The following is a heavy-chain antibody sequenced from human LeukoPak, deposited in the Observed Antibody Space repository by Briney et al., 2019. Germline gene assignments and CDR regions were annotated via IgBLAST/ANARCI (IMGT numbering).Heavy chain of an antibody. J-gene: IGHJ5*02. D-gene: IGHD2-15*01. CDR3: ARGGLVVVVAATPSTTPGLLHWLDP. CDR1: GYTFTSYG. Sequence: ASVKVSCKVSGYTFTSYGISWVRQAPGQGLEWMGWISAYNGNTKYAQKVLGRVTMTTDTSTSTAYMELRSLRSDDTAVYYCARGGLVVVVAATPSTTPGLLHWLDPWGQGTLVSVSS. CDR2: ISAYNGNT. V-gene: IGHV1-18*01.